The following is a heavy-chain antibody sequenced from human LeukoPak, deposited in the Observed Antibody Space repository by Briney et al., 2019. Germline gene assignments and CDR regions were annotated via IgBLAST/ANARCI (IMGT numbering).Heavy chain of an antibody. V-gene: IGHV3-21*01. J-gene: IGHJ3*02. CDR3: ARDPIVVVPAAGGDAFDI. CDR1: GFTLSSYW. Sequence: GGSLRLSCAASGFTLSSYWMSWVRQAPGKGLEWVSSISSSSSYIYYADSVKGRFTISRDNAKNSLYLQMNSLRAEDTAVYYCARDPIVVVPAAGGDAFDIWGQGTMVTVSS. CDR2: ISSSSSYI. D-gene: IGHD2-2*01.